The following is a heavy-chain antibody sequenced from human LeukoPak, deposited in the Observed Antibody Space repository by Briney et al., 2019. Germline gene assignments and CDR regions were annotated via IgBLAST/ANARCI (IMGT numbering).Heavy chain of an antibody. D-gene: IGHD6-19*01. J-gene: IGHJ4*02. CDR1: GYTFTSYY. CDR3: ATSNEEWLVTFDY. V-gene: IGHV1-46*01. CDR2: IDPSGGST. Sequence: VASVKVSCKASGYTFTSYYMHWVRQAPGQGLEWMGIIDPSGGSTSYAQKFQGRVTMTRDTSTSTVYMELSSLRSEDTAVYYCATSNEEWLVTFDYWGQGTLVTVSS.